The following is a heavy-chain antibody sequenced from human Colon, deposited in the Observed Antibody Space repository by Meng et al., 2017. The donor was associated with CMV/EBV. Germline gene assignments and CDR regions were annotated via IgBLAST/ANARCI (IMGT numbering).Heavy chain of an antibody. Sequence: SRYTSTSYGIPWVRQAPGQRLEWMGWINTGNGKTKSSERFQGRVTITEDTSASTVYMELSSLTSEDTAVYYCARGWDSGSYFDYWGQGSLVTVSS. J-gene: IGHJ4*02. D-gene: IGHD1-26*01. V-gene: IGHV1-3*04. CDR1: RYTSTSYG. CDR2: INTGNGKT. CDR3: ARGWDSGSYFDY.